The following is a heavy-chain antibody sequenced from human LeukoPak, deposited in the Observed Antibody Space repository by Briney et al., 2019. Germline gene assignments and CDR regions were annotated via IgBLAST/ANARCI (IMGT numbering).Heavy chain of an antibody. CDR2: IDHSGGT. CDR1: GGPFSGYY. CDR3: AKPGGFFLYYMDV. Sequence: SETLSLTCAVSGGPFSGYYWTWIRQSPGKGLEWIGEIDHSGGTHNNPSLRSRVTISVDTSKSQFSLKLTSVTAADTGVYYCAKPGGFFLYYMDVWGKGTTVTVPS. J-gene: IGHJ6*03. V-gene: IGHV4-34*01. D-gene: IGHD1-14*01.